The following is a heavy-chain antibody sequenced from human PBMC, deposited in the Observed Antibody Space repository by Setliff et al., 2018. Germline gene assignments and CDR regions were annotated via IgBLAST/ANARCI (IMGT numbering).Heavy chain of an antibody. D-gene: IGHD6-19*01. CDR3: ARFLNPRDGWTFAY. CDR2: IHTSEST. J-gene: IGHJ4*02. Sequence: SETLSLTCSVSGASISSYFWTWIRQPPGKGLEWIGNIHTSESTKYNPSLKSRVTLSVDTSKNQFSLKMSSMTAADTAVYYCARFLNPRDGWTFAYWGQGSLVT. V-gene: IGHV4-4*08. CDR1: GASISSYF.